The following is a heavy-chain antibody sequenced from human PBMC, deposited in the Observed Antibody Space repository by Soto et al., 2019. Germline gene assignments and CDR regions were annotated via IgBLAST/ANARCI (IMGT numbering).Heavy chain of an antibody. D-gene: IGHD3-3*01. CDR1: GYTFTSYG. V-gene: IGHV1-18*01. J-gene: IGHJ3*02. CDR3: ARDRGADITIFGVVIDAFDI. CDR2: ISAYNGNT. Sequence: ASVKVSCKASGYTFTSYGISWVRQAPGQGLEWMGWISAYNGNTNYAQKQQGRVTMTTDTSTSTAYMELRSLRSDDTAVYYCARDRGADITIFGVVIDAFDIWGQGTMVTASS.